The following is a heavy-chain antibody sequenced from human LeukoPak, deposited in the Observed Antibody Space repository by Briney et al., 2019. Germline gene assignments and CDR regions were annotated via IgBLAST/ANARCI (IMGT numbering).Heavy chain of an antibody. V-gene: IGHV3-23*01. CDR3: ARGIQPERYYYGMDV. D-gene: IGHD1-1*01. CDR2: ISGSGSTT. J-gene: IGHJ6*02. CDR1: GFTFSNYA. Sequence: GGSLRLSCAASGFTFSNYAMSWVRQAPGKGPEWVSAISGSGSTTYYADSVKGRFTISRDNAKNSLYLQMNSLRAEDTAVYYCARGIQPERYYYGMDVWGQGTTVTVSS.